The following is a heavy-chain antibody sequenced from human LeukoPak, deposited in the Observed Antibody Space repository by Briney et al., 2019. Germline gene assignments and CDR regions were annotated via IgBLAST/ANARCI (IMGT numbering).Heavy chain of an antibody. V-gene: IGHV1-2*06. Sequence: ASVEVSCKASGYTFTGYHMHWVRQAPGQGLEWMGRINPNSGDTNSAQKFHGRVAMTRDTSISTAFMELTRLRSDDTAVYYCARDYCSSTSCLFDYWGQGTLVTVSS. D-gene: IGHD2-2*01. CDR1: GYTFTGYH. CDR3: ARDYCSSTSCLFDY. CDR2: INPNSGDT. J-gene: IGHJ4*02.